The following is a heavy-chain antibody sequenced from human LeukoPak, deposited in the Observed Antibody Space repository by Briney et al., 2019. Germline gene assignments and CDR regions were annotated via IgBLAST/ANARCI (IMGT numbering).Heavy chain of an antibody. V-gene: IGHV5-51*01. CDR3: SIMSFSTSSAAYYFHY. CDR2: IYPGDSDT. Sequence: GESLKISCKGSGYSFTDYWIGWVRQVPGKGLEWMGIIYPGDSDTRYSPSFQGQVTISADKSISTAYLQWSSLKASDTAMYYCSIMSFSTSSAAYYFHYWGQGTLVTVSS. D-gene: IGHD6-6*01. J-gene: IGHJ4*02. CDR1: GYSFTDYW.